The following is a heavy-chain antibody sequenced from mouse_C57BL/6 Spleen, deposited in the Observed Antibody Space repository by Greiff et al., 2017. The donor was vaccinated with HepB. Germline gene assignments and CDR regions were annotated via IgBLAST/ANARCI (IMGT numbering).Heavy chain of an antibody. J-gene: IGHJ3*01. CDR1: GFTFNTYA. V-gene: IGHV10-3*01. Sequence: VQLKESGGGLVQPKGSLKLSCAASGFTFNTYAMHWVRQAPGKGLEWVARIRSKSSNYATYYADSVKDRFTISRDDSQSMLYLQMNNLKTEDTAMYYCVRDTYSDGSSYAWFAYWGQGTLVTVSA. D-gene: IGHD1-1*01. CDR2: IRSKSSNYAT. CDR3: VRDTYSDGSSYAWFAY.